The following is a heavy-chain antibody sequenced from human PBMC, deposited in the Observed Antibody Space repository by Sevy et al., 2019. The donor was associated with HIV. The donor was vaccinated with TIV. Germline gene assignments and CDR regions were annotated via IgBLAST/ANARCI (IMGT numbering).Heavy chain of an antibody. V-gene: IGHV1-2*02. J-gene: IGHJ4*02. D-gene: IGHD2-8*01. CDR1: GYTFTSYG. Sequence: ASVKVSCKASGYTFTSYGISWVRQAPGQGLEWMGWINPNSGGTTYAQKFQGRVTMTRDTSISTAYMELSRLRSDDTAVYYCARLMGVRRTTPTGDYWGQGTLVTVSS. CDR3: ARLMGVRRTTPTGDY. CDR2: INPNSGGT.